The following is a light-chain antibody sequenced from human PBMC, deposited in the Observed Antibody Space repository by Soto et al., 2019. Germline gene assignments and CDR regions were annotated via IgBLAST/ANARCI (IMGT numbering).Light chain of an antibody. V-gene: IGKV1-39*01. CDR1: QTISSF. Sequence: DIQMTQSPSSLSASVGDRVTITCRASQTISSFLNWYQQKPGKAPKLLIYAASSLQSGVPSRFSGSGSGTDFTLTISRLQPEDFATYYCQQSYSTPPIFGGGTKVDIK. CDR2: AAS. J-gene: IGKJ4*01. CDR3: QQSYSTPPI.